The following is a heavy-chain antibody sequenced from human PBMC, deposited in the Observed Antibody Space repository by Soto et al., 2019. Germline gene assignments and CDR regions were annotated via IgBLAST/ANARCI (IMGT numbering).Heavy chain of an antibody. Sequence: SETLSLTCTVSGGSISSYYWSWIRQPPGKGLEWIGYIYYSGSTNYNPSLKSRVTISVDTSKNQFSLKLSSVTAADTAVYYCARFYGHSSSPDDLDYWGQGTLVTVSS. CDR3: ARFYGHSSSPDDLDY. V-gene: IGHV4-59*01. J-gene: IGHJ4*02. D-gene: IGHD6-6*01. CDR1: GGSISSYY. CDR2: IYYSGST.